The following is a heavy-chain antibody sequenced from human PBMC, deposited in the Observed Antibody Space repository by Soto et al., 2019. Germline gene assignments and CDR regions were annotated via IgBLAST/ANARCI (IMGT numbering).Heavy chain of an antibody. J-gene: IGHJ6*02. CDR1: GDSISSDF. Sequence: KPSETLSLTCTVSGDSISSDFWTWIRQPPGKGLEWIGYFHYGGSPNYNPSLKSRVAISIDTSRKRFFLQVTSVTAADTAIYYCARGPHNYENVWGQGTTVTVSS. CDR2: FHYGGSP. V-gene: IGHV4-59*01. D-gene: IGHD3-3*01. CDR3: ARGPHNYENV.